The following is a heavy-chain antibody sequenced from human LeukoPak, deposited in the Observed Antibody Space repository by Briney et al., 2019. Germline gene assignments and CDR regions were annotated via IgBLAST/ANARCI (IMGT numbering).Heavy chain of an antibody. Sequence: GASVKVSCKASGYTFTSYGISWVRQAPGQGLEWMGWISAYNGNTNYAQKLQGRVTMTTDTSTSTAYMKLRSLRSDDTAVYYCARDRFYGDYVRIDYWGQGTLVTVSS. CDR1: GYTFTSYG. D-gene: IGHD4-17*01. CDR3: ARDRFYGDYVRIDY. CDR2: ISAYNGNT. V-gene: IGHV1-18*01. J-gene: IGHJ4*02.